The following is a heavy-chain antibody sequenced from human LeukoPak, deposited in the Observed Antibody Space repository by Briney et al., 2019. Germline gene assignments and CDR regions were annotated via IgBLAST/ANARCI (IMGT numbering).Heavy chain of an antibody. Sequence: GGSLRLSCAASGFTFSAYGMSCVPQAPSKGLEWVSAIGGSGVSTYYADSVKGRFTISRDNSKNTLYLQVNSLRAGDTAVYYCARRSTSTRHFDYWGQGTLVTVSS. CDR3: ARRSTSTRHFDY. D-gene: IGHD2-2*01. J-gene: IGHJ4*02. V-gene: IGHV3-23*01. CDR1: GFTFSAYG. CDR2: IGGSGVST.